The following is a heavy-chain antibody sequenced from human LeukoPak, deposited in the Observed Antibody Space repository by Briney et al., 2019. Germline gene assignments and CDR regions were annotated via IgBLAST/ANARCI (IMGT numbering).Heavy chain of an antibody. CDR3: ARHAFGPIVVVTAINFDY. V-gene: IGHV4-59*05. CDR2: IYYSGST. CDR1: GGSISNYY. Sequence: SETLSLTCTVSGGSISNYYWSWIRQPAVKGLEWIGSIYYSGSTYYNPSLKSRVTISVDTSKNQFSLKLSSVTAADTAVYYCARHAFGPIVVVTAINFDYWGQGTLVTVSS. D-gene: IGHD2-21*02. J-gene: IGHJ4*02.